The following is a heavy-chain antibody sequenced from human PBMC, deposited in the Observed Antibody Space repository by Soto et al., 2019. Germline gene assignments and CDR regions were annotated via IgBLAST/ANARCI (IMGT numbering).Heavy chain of an antibody. Sequence: SETLSLTCTVSGGSISSSSYYWGWIRQPPGKGLEWIGSIYYSGSTYYNPSLKSRVTISVDTSKNQFSLKLSSVTAADTAVYYCARGSGPNDAFDIWGQGTMVTVSS. J-gene: IGHJ3*02. CDR2: IYYSGST. V-gene: IGHV4-39*01. D-gene: IGHD2-15*01. CDR3: ARGSGPNDAFDI. CDR1: GGSISSSSYY.